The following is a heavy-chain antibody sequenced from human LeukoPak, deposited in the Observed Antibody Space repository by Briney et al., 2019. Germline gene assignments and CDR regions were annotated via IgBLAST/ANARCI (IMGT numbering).Heavy chain of an antibody. Sequence: PSETMSLTCAVYGGTFSGYYWSWIRQPPGKGLEWIGEINHSGSTNYNPSLRSRVTISVETSKTQFSLKLRSVTAADTAVYYCASSVGTTRRKTRRREFVYWGQGTLVTVSS. CDR3: ASSVGTTRRKTRRREFVY. CDR1: GGTFSGYY. CDR2: INHSGST. J-gene: IGHJ4*02. V-gene: IGHV4-34*01. D-gene: IGHD1-26*01.